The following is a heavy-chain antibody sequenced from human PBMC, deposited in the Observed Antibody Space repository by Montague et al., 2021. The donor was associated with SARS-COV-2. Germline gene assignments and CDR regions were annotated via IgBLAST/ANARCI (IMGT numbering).Heavy chain of an antibody. D-gene: IGHD3-9*01. Sequence: PALVKPTQTLTLTCTFSGFSLSTSGMCVSWIRQPPGKALEWLALIDWDDDKYYSTSLKTRLTISKDTSKNQVVLTMTNMDPVDTATYYCARSHYDILTGYYTVFDNWGQGTLVTVSS. J-gene: IGHJ4*02. CDR3: ARSHYDILTGYYTVFDN. CDR2: IDWDDDK. CDR1: GFSLSTSGMC. V-gene: IGHV2-70*01.